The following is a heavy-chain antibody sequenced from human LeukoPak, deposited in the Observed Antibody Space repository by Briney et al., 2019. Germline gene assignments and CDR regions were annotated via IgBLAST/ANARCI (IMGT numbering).Heavy chain of an antibody. CDR2: ISGSGGST. CDR1: GFTFSSYV. V-gene: IGHV3-23*01. CDR3: ARDRGGVVVA. Sequence: GGSLRLSCAASGFTFSSYVMSWVRQAPGKGLEWVSAISGSGGSTYYADSVKGRFTISRDNAKDSLYLQMNSLRAEDTAVYYCARDRGGVVVAWGQGTLVTVSS. D-gene: IGHD2-15*01. J-gene: IGHJ4*02.